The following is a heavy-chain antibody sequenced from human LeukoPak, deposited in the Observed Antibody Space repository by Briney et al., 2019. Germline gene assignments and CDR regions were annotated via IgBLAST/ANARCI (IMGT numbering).Heavy chain of an antibody. Sequence: GGSLRLSCAASGFTFSRYAMNWVRQAPGKGLEWVSYISTSISTIYYADSVKGRFTISRDNAKNSLYLQMNSLRAEDTAVYYCARDAAWSGYYDAFDIWGQGTMVTVSS. J-gene: IGHJ3*02. V-gene: IGHV3-48*01. CDR2: ISTSISTI. D-gene: IGHD3-3*01. CDR1: GFTFSRYA. CDR3: ARDAAWSGYYDAFDI.